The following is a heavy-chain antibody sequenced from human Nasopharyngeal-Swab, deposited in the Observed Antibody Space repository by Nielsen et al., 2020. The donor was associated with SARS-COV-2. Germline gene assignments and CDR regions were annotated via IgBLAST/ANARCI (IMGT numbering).Heavy chain of an antibody. J-gene: IGHJ4*02. CDR1: GGSFSGDY. Sequence: ETLSLTCAVDGGSFSGDYWSGIRQPPGKGLEWIGEIDHGGSTNYNPSRECPVTISVDTSKIQISLKLRFVTAADTAVYYCARNYPRRPLDYWGRGTLVTVSS. V-gene: IGHV4-34*01. CDR3: ARNYPRRPLDY. CDR2: IDHGGST. D-gene: IGHD5-24*01.